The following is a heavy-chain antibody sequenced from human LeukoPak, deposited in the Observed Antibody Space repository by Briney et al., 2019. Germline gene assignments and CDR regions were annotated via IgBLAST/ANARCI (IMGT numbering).Heavy chain of an antibody. Sequence: PGGSLRLSCAASGFTFSTYGMHWVRQAPGKGLEWVAVVWYDGSNIHYVDSVKGRFTISRDNSKSTLYLQMNSLTAEDTAVYYCAKDRGFSFASGSSELDYWGQGTLVTVSS. CDR3: AKDRGFSFASGSSELDY. V-gene: IGHV3-33*06. CDR1: GFTFSTYG. J-gene: IGHJ4*02. CDR2: VWYDGSNI. D-gene: IGHD3-10*01.